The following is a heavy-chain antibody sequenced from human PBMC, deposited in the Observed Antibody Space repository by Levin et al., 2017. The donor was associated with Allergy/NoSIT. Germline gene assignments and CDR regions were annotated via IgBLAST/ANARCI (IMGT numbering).Heavy chain of an antibody. CDR2: IFYSGTT. CDR3: ARILLPIAGVYGY. J-gene: IGHJ4*02. D-gene: IGHD6-13*01. Sequence: SETLSLTCTVSGDSISGSSYYWAWIRQPPGKGLEWIGSIFYSGTTHYNPSLKSRVTISVDTSKNQFSLKLNSVTAADTAVYYCARILLPIAGVYGYWGQGILVTVSS. CDR1: GDSISGSSYY. V-gene: IGHV4-39*07.